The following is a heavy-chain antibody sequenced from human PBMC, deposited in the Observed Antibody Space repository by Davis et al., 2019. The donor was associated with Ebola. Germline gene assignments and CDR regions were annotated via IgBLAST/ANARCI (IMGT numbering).Heavy chain of an antibody. CDR3: ARVRGIFGHYYMDV. CDR1: EFSFSRED. J-gene: IGHJ6*03. D-gene: IGHD3-3*01. Sequence: GESLKISRVGDEFSFSREDMSWVRQAPGKGLEWVSYIRSSGSIIYSADSVKGRFTISRDNAKASLFLQMNSLRVEDTAVYYCARVRGIFGHYYMDVWGKGTTVTVSS. CDR2: IRSSGSII. V-gene: IGHV3-48*03.